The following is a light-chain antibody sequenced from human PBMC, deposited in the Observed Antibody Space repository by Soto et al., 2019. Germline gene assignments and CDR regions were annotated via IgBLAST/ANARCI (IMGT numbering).Light chain of an antibody. CDR3: QTYDSSLSGLFV. CDR1: SSNIGAGYD. J-gene: IGLJ1*01. Sequence: QSVLTQPPSVSGAPGQRVTISCTGSSSNIGAGYDVHWYQQLPGTAPKLLIFGNGNRPSGVPDRSSGSESDTSASLAITGLQAEDEADYYCQTYDSSLSGLFVFGTGTKVTVL. CDR2: GNG. V-gene: IGLV1-40*01.